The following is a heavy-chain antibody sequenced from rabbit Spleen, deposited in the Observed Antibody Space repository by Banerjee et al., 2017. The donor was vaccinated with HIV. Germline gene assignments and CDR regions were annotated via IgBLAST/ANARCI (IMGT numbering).Heavy chain of an antibody. CDR3: ARDPAYSYGSGSAIPYL. CDR2: IYTANSKT. V-gene: IGHV1S40*01. D-gene: IGHD1-1*01. Sequence: QQLVESGGGLVKPGASLTLTCKASGVSFSSGYDMCWVRQAPGKGLEWIACIYTANSKTYYANWAKGRFTISKTSSTTVTLQMTSLTVADTATYFCARDPAYSYGSGSAIPYLWGPGTLVTVS. CDR1: GVSFSSGYD. J-gene: IGHJ4*01.